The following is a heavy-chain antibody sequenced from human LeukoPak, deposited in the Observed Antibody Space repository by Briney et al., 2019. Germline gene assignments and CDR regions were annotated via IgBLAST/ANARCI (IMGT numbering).Heavy chain of an antibody. CDR3: ASYYDFWSGYQLRYFDY. Sequence: GGSLRLSCAASGFTFSSYNMNWVRQAPGKGLERVSSISDSSTYIYYADSVKGRFTISRDNAKNSLYLQMNSLRAEDTAVYYCASYYDFWSGYQLRYFDYWGQGTLVTVSS. CDR1: GFTFSSYN. CDR2: ISDSSTYI. D-gene: IGHD3-3*01. V-gene: IGHV3-21*01. J-gene: IGHJ4*02.